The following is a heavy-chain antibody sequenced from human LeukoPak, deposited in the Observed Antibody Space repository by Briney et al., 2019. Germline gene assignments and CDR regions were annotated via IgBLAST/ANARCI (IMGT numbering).Heavy chain of an antibody. CDR3: AREGDYYCSGGSCYDY. Sequence: GGSLRLSCAASEFTFSSYAMSWVRQAPGKGLEWVSAISGSGGSTYYADSVKGRFTISRDNAKNSVYLQMNSLRAEDTAVYYCAREGDYYCSGGSCYDYWGQGTLVTVSS. D-gene: IGHD2-15*01. CDR1: EFTFSSYA. J-gene: IGHJ4*02. V-gene: IGHV3-23*01. CDR2: ISGSGGST.